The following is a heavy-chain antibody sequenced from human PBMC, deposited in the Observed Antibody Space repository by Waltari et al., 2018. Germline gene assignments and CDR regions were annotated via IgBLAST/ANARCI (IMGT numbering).Heavy chain of an antibody. CDR2: INHSGST. Sequence: QVQLQQWGAGLLKPSETLSLTCAVYGGSFSGYYWSWIRQPPGKGLEWIGEINHSGSTNYNPSRKSRVTIAVDTSKNQFSLKLRSVTAADTAVYYCARGPTYYYDSSGYFAEYFQHWGQGTLVTVSS. CDR1: GGSFSGYY. CDR3: ARGPTYYYDSSGYFAEYFQH. D-gene: IGHD3-22*01. J-gene: IGHJ1*01. V-gene: IGHV4-34*01.